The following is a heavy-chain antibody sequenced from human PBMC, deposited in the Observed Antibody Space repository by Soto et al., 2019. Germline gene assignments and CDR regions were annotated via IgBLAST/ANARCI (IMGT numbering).Heavy chain of an antibody. CDR3: ARDTVTTTGDDAFDI. CDR1: GGSISSGDYY. V-gene: IGHV4-30-4*01. CDR2: IYYSGST. Sequence: QVQLQESGPGLVKPSQTLSLTCTVSGGSISSGDYYWSWIRQPPGKGLEWIGYIYYSGSTYYNPSLKSRVTISVDTSKNQFSLKLTSVTAADTAVYYCARDTVTTTGDDAFDIWGQGTMVTVSS. D-gene: IGHD4-17*01. J-gene: IGHJ3*02.